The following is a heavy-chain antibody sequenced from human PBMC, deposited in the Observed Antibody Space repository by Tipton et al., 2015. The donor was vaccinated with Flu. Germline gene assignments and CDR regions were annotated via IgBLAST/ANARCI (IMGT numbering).Heavy chain of an antibody. V-gene: IGHV4-38-2*02. CDR3: ARDQGFGGVLSYDYYVLDV. CDR2: VHRTGGA. J-gene: IGHJ6*02. Sequence: TLSLTCSVSGDSIGSNYYWGWIRQPPGKGLQWIGNVHRTGGAHYNPSLTTRLTISVDTSKNQFSLRLTSVTAADTAVYYCARDQGFGGVLSYDYYVLDVWGQGTTVTVSS. D-gene: IGHD3-10*01. CDR1: GDSIGSNYY.